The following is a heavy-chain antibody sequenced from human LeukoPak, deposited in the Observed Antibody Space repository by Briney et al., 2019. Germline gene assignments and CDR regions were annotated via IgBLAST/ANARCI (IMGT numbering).Heavy chain of an antibody. CDR2: ISYDGSNK. CDR1: GGSFSGYY. D-gene: IGHD5-18*01. Sequence: PSETLSLTCAVYGGSFSGYYWSWVRQAPGKGLEWVAVISYDGSNKYYADSVKGRFTISRDNSKNTLYLQMNSLRAEDTAVYYCARASGAYTAMATFDYWGQGTLVTVTS. V-gene: IGHV3-30*03. J-gene: IGHJ4*02. CDR3: ARASGAYTAMATFDY.